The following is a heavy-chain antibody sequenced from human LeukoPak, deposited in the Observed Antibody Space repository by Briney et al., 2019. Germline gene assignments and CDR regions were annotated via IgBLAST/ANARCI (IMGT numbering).Heavy chain of an antibody. CDR2: ISYDGSNK. CDR1: GFTFSSYG. J-gene: IGHJ4*02. D-gene: IGHD2-2*02. Sequence: GGSLRLSCAASGFTFSSYGMHWVRQAPGKGLEWVAVISYDGSNKYYADSVKGRFTISRDNSKNTLYLQMNSLRAEDTAVYYCAKGGGPVVPAARPFDYWGQGTLVTVSS. V-gene: IGHV3-30*18. CDR3: AKGGGPVVPAARPFDY.